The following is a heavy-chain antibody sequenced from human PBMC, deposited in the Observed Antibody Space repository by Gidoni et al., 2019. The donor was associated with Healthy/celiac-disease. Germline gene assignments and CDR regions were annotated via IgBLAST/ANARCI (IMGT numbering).Heavy chain of an antibody. CDR1: GFTFDDYA. J-gene: IGHJ3*02. CDR2: ISWNSGSI. Sequence: EVQLVESGGGLVQPGRSLRLSCAASGFTFDDYAMHWVRQAPGKGLGWVSGISWNSGSIGYADSVKGRFTISRDNAKNSLYLQMNSLRAEDTALYYCAKGVTIFGVVISNRGGDAFDIWGQGTMVTVSS. CDR3: AKGVTIFGVVISNRGGDAFDI. D-gene: IGHD3-3*01. V-gene: IGHV3-9*01.